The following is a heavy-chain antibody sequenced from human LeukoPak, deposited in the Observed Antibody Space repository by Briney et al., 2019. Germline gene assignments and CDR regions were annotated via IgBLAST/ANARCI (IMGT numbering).Heavy chain of an antibody. CDR3: ARDVLKGIVVVVAAKGLAMDV. CDR1: GYTFTGYY. V-gene: IGHV1-2*02. J-gene: IGHJ6*04. CDR2: INPNSGGT. Sequence: GASVKVSCKASGYTFTGYYMHWVRQAPGQGLEWMGWINPNSGGTNYAQKFQGRVTMTRDTSISTAYMELSRLRSDDTAVYYCARDVLKGIVVVVAAKGLAMDVWGKGTTVTVSS. D-gene: IGHD2-15*01.